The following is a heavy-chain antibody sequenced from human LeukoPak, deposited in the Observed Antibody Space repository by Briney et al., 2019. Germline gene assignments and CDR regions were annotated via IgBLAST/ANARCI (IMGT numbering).Heavy chain of an antibody. Sequence: SETLSLTCAVSGGSISSSNWWSWARQPPGKGLEWIGEFYHGGSTNYNPSLKSRVTISVDKSKNQFSLKLSSVTAADTAVYYCVRNIVGANAFDYWGQGTLVTVSS. V-gene: IGHV4-4*02. CDR2: FYHGGST. D-gene: IGHD1-26*01. CDR1: GGSISSSNW. J-gene: IGHJ4*02. CDR3: VRNIVGANAFDY.